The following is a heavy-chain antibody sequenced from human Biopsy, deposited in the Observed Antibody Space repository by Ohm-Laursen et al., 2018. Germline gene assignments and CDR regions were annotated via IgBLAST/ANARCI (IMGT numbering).Heavy chain of an antibody. D-gene: IGHD3-10*01. CDR2: ITHAGFV. J-gene: IGHJ4*02. CDR3: AAGDNTYKLLH. V-gene: IGHV3-21*01. Sequence: SLRLSCAASGFTFSTYGLNWVRQAPGRGLECVASITHAGFVYYEDSLKGRFTISRDNAKNSLSLQMNSLRIEDTAFYYCAAGDNTYKLLHWGQGTLVTVSS. CDR1: GFTFSTYG.